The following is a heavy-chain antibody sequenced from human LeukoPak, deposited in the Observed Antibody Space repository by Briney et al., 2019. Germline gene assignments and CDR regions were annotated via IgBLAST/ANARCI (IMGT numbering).Heavy chain of an antibody. CDR1: GFTFSSYA. CDR2: ISYDGSNK. CDR3: ARVPFDY. J-gene: IGHJ4*02. V-gene: IGHV3-30-3*01. Sequence: GGSLRLSCAASGFTFSSYAMHWVRQAPGKGLEWVAVISYDGSNKYYADSVKGRFTISRDNSKNTLYLQMNSLRAEDTAVYYCARVPFDYWGQGTLVTVSS.